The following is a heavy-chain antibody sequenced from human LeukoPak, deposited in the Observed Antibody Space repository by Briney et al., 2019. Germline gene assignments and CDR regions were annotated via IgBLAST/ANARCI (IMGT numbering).Heavy chain of an antibody. V-gene: IGHV1-2*02. CDR1: GYTFTGYY. CDR3: ARDRGTYYYDSSGYYYAY. D-gene: IGHD3-22*01. J-gene: IGHJ4*02. Sequence: ASVKVSCKASGYTFTGYYMHWVRQAPGQGLEWMGWIHPNSGGTNYAQKFQGRVTMTRDTSISTAYMELSRLRSDDTAVYYCARDRGTYYYDSSGYYYAYWGQGTLVTVSS. CDR2: IHPNSGGT.